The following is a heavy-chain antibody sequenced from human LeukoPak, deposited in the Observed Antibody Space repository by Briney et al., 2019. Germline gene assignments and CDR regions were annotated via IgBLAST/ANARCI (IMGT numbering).Heavy chain of an antibody. CDR1: GFSFSSQA. V-gene: IGHV3-23*01. CDR3: AKDARRTSGWYFFDY. J-gene: IGHJ4*02. CDR2: ISDSGSIT. Sequence: GGSLRLSCAASGFSFSSQAMGWVRQAPGKGLEWVSVISDSGSITYYADSVKGRFAISRDNSKNTLFLQMNSLRAEDAAVYYCAKDARRTSGWYFFDYWGQGTLVTVSS. D-gene: IGHD6-19*01.